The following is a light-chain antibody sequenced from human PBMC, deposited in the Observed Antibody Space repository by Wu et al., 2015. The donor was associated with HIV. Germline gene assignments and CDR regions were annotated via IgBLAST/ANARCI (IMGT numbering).Light chain of an antibody. CDR3: QQRSNWPLIT. Sequence: EIVLTQSPGTLSLSPGERATLSCRASQSLRTGYLAWYQQKPGQSPRLLIYDTSTRATGIPARFSGSASGTDYTLTISSLEPEDFAVYYCQQRSNWPLITFGQGTRLEIK. V-gene: IGKV3-11*01. J-gene: IGKJ5*01. CDR1: QSLRTGY. CDR2: DTS.